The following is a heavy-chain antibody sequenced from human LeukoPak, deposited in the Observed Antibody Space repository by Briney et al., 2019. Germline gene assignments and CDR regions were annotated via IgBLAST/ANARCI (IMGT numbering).Heavy chain of an antibody. V-gene: IGHV3-74*01. CDR1: GFDFSSNW. Sequence: GGSLRLSCAASGFDFSSNWMHWVRHAPGQGLVWVSRIKGDGISTNYADSVKGLFTISRDIAKNTLYLQMNSLRAEDTCVYYCAKDHYWSIDYWGRGTLVTVSS. CDR2: IKGDGIST. D-gene: IGHD3-3*01. CDR3: AKDHYWSIDY. J-gene: IGHJ4*02.